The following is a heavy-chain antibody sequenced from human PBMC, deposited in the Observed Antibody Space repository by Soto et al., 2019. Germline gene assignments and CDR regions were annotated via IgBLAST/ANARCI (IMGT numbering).Heavy chain of an antibody. V-gene: IGHV3-23*01. CDR1: GFTFSSYA. CDR3: AKGRYYYDSSGYYYDAFDI. J-gene: IGHJ3*02. D-gene: IGHD3-22*01. CDR2: ISGSGGST. Sequence: GGSLRLSCAASGFTFSSYAMSWVRQAPGKGREWVSAISGSGGSTYYADSVKGRFTISRDNSKNTLYLQMNSLRAEDTAVYYCAKGRYYYDSSGYYYDAFDIWGPGTMVTVSS.